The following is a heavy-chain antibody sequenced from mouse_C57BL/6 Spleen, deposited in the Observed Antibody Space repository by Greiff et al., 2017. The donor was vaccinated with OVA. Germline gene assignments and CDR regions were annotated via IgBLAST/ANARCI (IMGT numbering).Heavy chain of an antibody. Sequence: VKLMESGPELVKPGASVKISCKASGYAFSSSWMNWVKQRPGKGLEWIGRIYPGDGDTNYNGKFKGKATLTADKSSSTAYMQLSSLTSEDSAVYFCAPNYYGSSSFDYWGQGTTLTVSS. D-gene: IGHD1-1*01. J-gene: IGHJ2*01. CDR3: APNYYGSSSFDY. CDR1: GYAFSSSW. V-gene: IGHV1-82*01. CDR2: IYPGDGDT.